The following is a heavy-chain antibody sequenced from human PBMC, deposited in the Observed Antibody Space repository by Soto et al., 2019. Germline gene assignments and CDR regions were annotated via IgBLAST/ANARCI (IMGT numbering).Heavy chain of an antibody. CDR2: INSDGSST. Sequence: EVQLVESGGGLVQPGGSLRLSCAASGFTFSSYWMHWVRQAPGKGLVWVSRINSDGSSTSYADSVKGRFTISRDNDKNTLYLQMNSLRAEDTAVDYCARDHVVSRNWFDPWGQGTLVTVSS. D-gene: IGHD2-21*01. V-gene: IGHV3-74*01. CDR1: GFTFSSYW. CDR3: ARDHVVSRNWFDP. J-gene: IGHJ5*02.